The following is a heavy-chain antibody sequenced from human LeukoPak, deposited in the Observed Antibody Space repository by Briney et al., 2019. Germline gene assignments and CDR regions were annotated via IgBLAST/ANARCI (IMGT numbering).Heavy chain of an antibody. Sequence: SETLSLTCAVYGASFRNYYWSWIRQTPGKGLEWIGEIDHSGTTNYNPSLKSRVTISLDTSKNQFSLKLSSVTAADTAVYYCARIVMRDSPTSGWYYYYYMDVWGKGTTVTVSS. CDR2: IDHSGTT. V-gene: IGHV4-34*01. CDR3: ARIVMRDSPTSGWYYYYYMDV. D-gene: IGHD2/OR15-2a*01. CDR1: GASFRNYY. J-gene: IGHJ6*03.